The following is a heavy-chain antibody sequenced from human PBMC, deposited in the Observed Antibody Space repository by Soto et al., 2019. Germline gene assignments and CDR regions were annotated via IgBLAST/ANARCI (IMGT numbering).Heavy chain of an antibody. D-gene: IGHD6-19*01. CDR3: GRTAGEGAVAPSWCDC. V-gene: IGHV4-30-4*01. J-gene: IGHJ5*01. CDR1: GASIRSTDYY. CDR2: VCYTGST. Sequence: PSETLSLTCTVSGASIRSTDYYWSWIRQAPGKGLEWVGYVCYTGSTYYNPSLMSRLTISVDTSKNQFSLKLTSVTAADTAVYYCGRTAGEGAVAPSWCDCWGQGNQGAFS.